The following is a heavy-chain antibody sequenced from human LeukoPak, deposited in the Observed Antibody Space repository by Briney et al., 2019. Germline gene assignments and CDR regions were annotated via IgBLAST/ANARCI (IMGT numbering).Heavy chain of an antibody. Sequence: PSETLSLTCAVYGESFSGYYWTWLRQPPGKGLEWIGEINHSGRTNYNPSLKSRVTISVDTSKNQFSLKLSSVTAADTAVYYCARVPAAGTRAFDIWGQGTMVTVSS. CDR1: GESFSGYY. V-gene: IGHV4-34*01. D-gene: IGHD6-13*01. CDR3: ARVPAAGTRAFDI. J-gene: IGHJ3*02. CDR2: INHSGRT.